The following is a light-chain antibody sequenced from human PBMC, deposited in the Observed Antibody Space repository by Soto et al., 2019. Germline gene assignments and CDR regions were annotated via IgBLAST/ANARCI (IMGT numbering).Light chain of an antibody. Sequence: EIVLTQSPATLSLSPGERATLSCRATQSVNYYLAWYQQKPGQAPRLLIYDASNRATGIPARFSGSGSGTDFTLTISSLEPEDSALYYCQQRSNWQFTFGQGTRLEIK. V-gene: IGKV3-11*01. CDR3: QQRSNWQFT. CDR1: QSVNYY. J-gene: IGKJ5*01. CDR2: DAS.